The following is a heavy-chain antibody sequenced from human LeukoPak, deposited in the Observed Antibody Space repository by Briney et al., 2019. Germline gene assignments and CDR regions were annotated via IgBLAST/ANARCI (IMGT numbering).Heavy chain of an antibody. V-gene: IGHV3-23*01. J-gene: IGHJ4*02. CDR1: GFTFSSYA. CDR3: AKLTGGYGSGSSIPPYAGY. Sequence: GGSLRLSCAASGFTFSSYAMSWVRQAPGKGLEWVSAISGSGGSTYYADSVKGRFTISRDNSKNTLYLQMNSLRAEDTAVYYCAKLTGGYGSGSSIPPYAGYWGQGALVTVSS. D-gene: IGHD3-10*01. CDR2: ISGSGGST.